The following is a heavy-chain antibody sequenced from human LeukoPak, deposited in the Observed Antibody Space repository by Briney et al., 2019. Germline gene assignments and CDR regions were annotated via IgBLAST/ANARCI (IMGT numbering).Heavy chain of an antibody. Sequence: GGSLRLSCAASGFTFSDYAMHWVRQGPGKGLEWVAVISDEGHQKYYGDSVKGRFTISRDNPKNTLYLQMNSLRAEDTAVYYCARSRFYFDYWGQGTLVTVSS. V-gene: IGHV3-30-3*01. CDR1: GFTFSDYA. CDR2: ISDEGHQK. J-gene: IGHJ4*02. CDR3: ARSRFYFDY.